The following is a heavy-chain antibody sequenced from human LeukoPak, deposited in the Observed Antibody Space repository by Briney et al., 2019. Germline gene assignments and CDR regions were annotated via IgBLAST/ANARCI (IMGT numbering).Heavy chain of an antibody. J-gene: IGHJ5*02. D-gene: IGHD4-11*01. CDR1: GFTVSNKY. CDR2: IYSGGNT. Sequence: WVSLRLSCAASGFTVSNKYMSWVRQAPGKGLEWVSVIYSGGNTYYADSVKGRFTISRDNSKNTVYLQMNSLRGEDTAVYYCARITVTQFDPWGQGTLVTVCS. CDR3: ARITVTQFDP. V-gene: IGHV3-66*01.